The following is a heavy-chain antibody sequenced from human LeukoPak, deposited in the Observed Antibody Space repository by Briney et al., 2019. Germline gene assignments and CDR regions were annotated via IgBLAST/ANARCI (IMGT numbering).Heavy chain of an antibody. D-gene: IGHD2-2*01. CDR3: ARPIRYCSSTSCYPHAFDI. J-gene: IGHJ3*02. V-gene: IGHV5-51*01. CDR2: MCPGDSDT. Sequence: GESLKISCKGSGYSFTSDWIGWVRQMPGKGLEWVGIMCPGDSDTRYSPSFQGQVTISADKSISTAYLRWSSLKASDTAMYYCARPIRYCSSTSCYPHAFDIWGQGTMVTASS. CDR1: GYSFTSDW.